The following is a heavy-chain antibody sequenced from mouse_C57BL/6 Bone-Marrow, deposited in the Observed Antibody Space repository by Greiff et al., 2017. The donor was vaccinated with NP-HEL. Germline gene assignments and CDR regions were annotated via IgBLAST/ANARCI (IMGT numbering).Heavy chain of an antibody. D-gene: IGHD1-1*01. J-gene: IGHJ4*01. V-gene: IGHV1-50*01. CDR1: GYTFTSYW. CDR2: IDPSDSYT. Sequence: QVQLQQPGAELVKPGASVKLSCKASGYTFTSYWMQWVKQRPGQGLEWIGEIDPSDSYTNYTQKFKGKATLTVDTSSSPAYMQLSSLTSEDSAVYYCATDYAMDYWGQGTSVTVSS. CDR3: ATDYAMDY.